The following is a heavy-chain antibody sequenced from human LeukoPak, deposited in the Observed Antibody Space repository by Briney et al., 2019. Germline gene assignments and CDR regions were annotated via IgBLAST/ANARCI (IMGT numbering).Heavy chain of an antibody. CDR3: ARPVPAASDAFDI. J-gene: IGHJ3*02. D-gene: IGHD2-2*01. CDR1: GYTFTGCY. Sequence: ASVKVSCKASGYTFTGCYMHWVRQAPGQGLEWMGWISAYNGNTNYAQKLQGRVTMTTDTSTSTAYMELRSLRSDDTAVYYCARPVPAASDAFDIWGQGTMVTVSS. V-gene: IGHV1-18*04. CDR2: ISAYNGNT.